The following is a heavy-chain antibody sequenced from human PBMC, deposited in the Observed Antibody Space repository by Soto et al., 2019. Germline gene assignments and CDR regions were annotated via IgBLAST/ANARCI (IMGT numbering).Heavy chain of an antibody. J-gene: IGHJ4*02. CDR2: ISSGSSYI. Sequence: GGSLRLSCAASGFTFSSYSMNWVRQAPGKGLEWVSSISSGSSYIYYADSVKGRFTISRDNAKNSLYLQMNSLRAEDTAVYYCARNFDYWGQGTLVTVSS. CDR3: ARNFDY. V-gene: IGHV3-21*01. CDR1: GFTFSSYS.